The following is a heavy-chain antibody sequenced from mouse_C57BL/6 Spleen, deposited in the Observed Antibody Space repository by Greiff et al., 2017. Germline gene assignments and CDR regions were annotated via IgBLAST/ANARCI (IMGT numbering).Heavy chain of an antibody. V-gene: IGHV1-55*01. D-gene: IGHD2-2*01. Sequence: QVQLQQPGAELVKPGASVKMSCKASGYTFTSYWITWVKQRPGQGLEWIGDIYPGRGSTHYNEKFKSKATLTVDTSSSTPYMQLSSLTSEDSAVYYCASSDGYAWFAYWGQGTLVTVSA. J-gene: IGHJ3*01. CDR1: GYTFTSYW. CDR3: ASSDGYAWFAY. CDR2: IYPGRGST.